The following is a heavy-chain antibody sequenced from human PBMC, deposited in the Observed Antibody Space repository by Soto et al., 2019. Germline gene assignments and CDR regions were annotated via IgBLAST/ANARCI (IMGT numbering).Heavy chain of an antibody. J-gene: IGHJ4*02. CDR1: GYTFSNFA. CDR2: INAGNWNT. Sequence: QVQLVQSGAEVKKPGASVKVSCKASGYTFSNFAMHWVRQAPGQRLEWMGWINAGNWNTNYSQKFQGRVTITRDTSARTAYMEMSSLRSEDTAVYYCARDAESFDYWGQGTLVTVSS. V-gene: IGHV1-3*01. D-gene: IGHD3-10*01. CDR3: ARDAESFDY.